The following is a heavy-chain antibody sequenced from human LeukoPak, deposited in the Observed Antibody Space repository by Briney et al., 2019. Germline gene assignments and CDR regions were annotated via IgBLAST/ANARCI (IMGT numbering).Heavy chain of an antibody. CDR1: GGSISSYY. J-gene: IGHJ6*02. V-gene: IGHV4-4*07. CDR2: MHPTGNS. Sequence: SETLSLTCSVSGGSISSYYWSWIRQPAGKGLEWIGRMHPTGNSNYNPSLKSRVTMSVDTSKNQFSLKLSSVTAADTAVYYCARVGYYGIDVWGQGTAVTVSS. CDR3: ARVGYYGIDV.